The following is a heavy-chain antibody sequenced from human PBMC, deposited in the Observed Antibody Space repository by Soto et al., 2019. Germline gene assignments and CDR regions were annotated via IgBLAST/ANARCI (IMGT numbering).Heavy chain of an antibody. CDR2: ISWDGGST. CDR1: GFTFDDYT. CDR3: AKDLGQARKGSSWPFDY. D-gene: IGHD6-13*01. Sequence: GGSLRLSCAASGFTFDDYTMHWVRQAPGKGLEWVSLISWDGGSTYYADSVKGRFTISRDNSKNSLYLQMNSLRTEDTALYYCAKDLGQARKGSSWPFDYWGQGTLVTVSS. J-gene: IGHJ4*02. V-gene: IGHV3-43*01.